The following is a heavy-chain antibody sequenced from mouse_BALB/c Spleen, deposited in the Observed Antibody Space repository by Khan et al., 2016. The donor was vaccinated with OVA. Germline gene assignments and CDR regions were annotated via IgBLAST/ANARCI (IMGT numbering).Heavy chain of an antibody. CDR1: GYSITSGYG. J-gene: IGHJ2*01. Sequence: EVQLQESGPGLVKPSQSLSLTCTVTGYSITSGYGWNWIRQFPGNKLEWMGYISYSGSTNYNPSLKSRFSITRDTSKNQYFLQLNSVTTEDTATYYGAGTARIKYWGQGTTLTVSS. CDR2: ISYSGST. CDR3: AGTARIKY. D-gene: IGHD1-2*01. V-gene: IGHV3-2*02.